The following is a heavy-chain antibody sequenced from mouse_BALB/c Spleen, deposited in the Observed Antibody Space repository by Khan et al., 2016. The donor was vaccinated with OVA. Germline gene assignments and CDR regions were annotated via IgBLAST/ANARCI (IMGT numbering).Heavy chain of an antibody. CDR1: GFSLSDYG. J-gene: IGHJ4*01. CDR3: AKGVWAHYYTMDY. V-gene: IGHV2-6-5*01. Sequence: VQLQESGPGLVAPSQNLSITCTVSGFSLSDYGVSWIRQTPEKGLEWLGVIWGGGSTYYNSALRSRLSISKDNSKSQVFLKMTSLQSDDSAMFYCAKGVWAHYYTMDYWGQGTSVTVSS. CDR2: IWGGGST.